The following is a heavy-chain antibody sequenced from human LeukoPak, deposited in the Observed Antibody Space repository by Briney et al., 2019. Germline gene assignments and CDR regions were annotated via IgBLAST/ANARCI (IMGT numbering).Heavy chain of an antibody. J-gene: IGHJ4*02. CDR1: GGSFSGYY. CDR3: ARLPLGAFGEVLNFDS. Sequence: SETLSLTCAVYGGSFSGYYWSWIRQPPGKGLEWIGEINHSGSTNYNPSLKSRVTISVDTSKNQFSLKLSSVTAADTAVYYCARLPLGAFGEVLNFDSWGQGILVIVSS. V-gene: IGHV4-34*01. D-gene: IGHD3-16*01. CDR2: INHSGST.